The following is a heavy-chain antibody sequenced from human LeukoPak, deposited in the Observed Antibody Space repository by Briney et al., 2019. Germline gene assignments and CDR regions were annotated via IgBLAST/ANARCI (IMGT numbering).Heavy chain of an antibody. CDR3: ARAIAAAFLPFDY. V-gene: IGHV3-23*01. D-gene: IGHD6-13*01. CDR2: ISGSGGST. J-gene: IGHJ4*02. Sequence: PGGSLRLSCAASGFTFSSYAMSWVRQAPGKGLEWVSAISGSGGSTYYADSVKGRFTISRDNSKDTLYLQMNSLRAEDTAVYYCARAIAAAFLPFDYWGQGTLVTVSS. CDR1: GFTFSSYA.